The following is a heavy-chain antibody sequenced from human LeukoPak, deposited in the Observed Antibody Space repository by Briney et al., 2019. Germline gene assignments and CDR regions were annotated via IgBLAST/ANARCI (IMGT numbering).Heavy chain of an antibody. CDR1: GYTFTSYD. Sequence: ASVKVSCKASGYTFTSYDINWVRQATGQGLEWMGWMNPNSGNTGYAQKFQGRVTMTRNTSISTAYMELSSLRSEDTAVYYCARVGSSGWYSRFDPWGQGTLVTVSS. D-gene: IGHD6-13*01. CDR2: MNPNSGNT. CDR3: ARVGSSGWYSRFDP. V-gene: IGHV1-8*01. J-gene: IGHJ5*02.